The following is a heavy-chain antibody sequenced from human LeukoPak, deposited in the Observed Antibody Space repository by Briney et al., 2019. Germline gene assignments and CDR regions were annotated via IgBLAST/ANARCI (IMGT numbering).Heavy chain of an antibody. CDR2: ISSSGSTI. Sequence: GGSLRLSCAASGFTFSSYEMNWVRQAPGKGLEWVSYISSSGSTIYYADSVKGRFTISRDNAKNSLYLQMNSLRAEDTAVYYCARDVVRGVYGMDVWGKRTTVTVSS. D-gene: IGHD3-10*01. J-gene: IGHJ6*04. CDR3: ARDVVRGVYGMDV. CDR1: GFTFSSYE. V-gene: IGHV3-48*03.